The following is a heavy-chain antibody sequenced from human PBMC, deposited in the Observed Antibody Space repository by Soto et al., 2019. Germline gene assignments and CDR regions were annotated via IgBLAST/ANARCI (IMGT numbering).Heavy chain of an antibody. V-gene: IGHV2-5*02. J-gene: IGHJ4*02. CDR2: IYWDDDK. D-gene: IGHD6-13*01. CDR1: GFSLSTSGVG. CDR3: VHRNGEAAGVSFDY. Sequence: QITLKESGPTLVKPTQTLTLTCTFSGFSLSTSGVGVAWIRQPPGKALEWLALIYWDDDKRYSPSLKSRLTIAKDTSKNQVALRMTNMGPVDTATYYCVHRNGEAAGVSFDYWGRGTLVPVSS.